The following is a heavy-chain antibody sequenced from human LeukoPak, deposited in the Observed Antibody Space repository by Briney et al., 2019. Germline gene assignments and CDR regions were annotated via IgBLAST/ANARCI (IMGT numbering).Heavy chain of an antibody. CDR3: AKDGYYGSGSYDY. V-gene: IGHV3-73*01. CDR1: GFTFSGSA. CDR2: IRSKADNYAT. D-gene: IGHD3-10*01. J-gene: IGHJ4*02. Sequence: GGSLRLSCAASGFTFSGSALHWVRQASGKGLEWVGRIRSKADNYATAYAAAVKGRFTISRDDSKNTAYLQMNSLRAEDTAVYYCAKDGYYGSGSYDYWGQGTLVTVSS.